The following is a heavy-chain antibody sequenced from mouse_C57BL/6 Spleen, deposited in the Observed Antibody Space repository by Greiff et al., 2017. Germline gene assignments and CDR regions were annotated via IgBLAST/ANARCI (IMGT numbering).Heavy chain of an antibody. CDR2: IDPSDSYT. J-gene: IGHJ2*01. CDR3: ASSITRCDY. V-gene: IGHV1-50*01. D-gene: IGHD1-1*01. CDR1: GYTFTSYW. Sequence: QVQLQQPGAELVKPGASVKLSCKASGYTFTSYWMQWVKQRPGQGLEWIGEIDPSDSYTNYNQTFKGKATLTVDTSSSTAYMQLSSLTAEDSAVYYCASSITRCDYWGKGTTLTVSS.